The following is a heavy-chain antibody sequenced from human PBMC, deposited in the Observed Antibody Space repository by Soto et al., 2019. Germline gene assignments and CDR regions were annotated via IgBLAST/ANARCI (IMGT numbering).Heavy chain of an antibody. CDR2: FDPEDGET. Sequence: ASVKVSCQVSGYTLTELSMHWVRQAPGKGLEWMGGFDPEDGETIYAQKFQGRVTMTEDTSTDTAYMELSSLRSEDTAVYYCATTYYYDTLDAFDIWGQGTMVTVSS. V-gene: IGHV1-24*01. D-gene: IGHD3-22*01. CDR1: GYTLTELS. CDR3: ATTYYYDTLDAFDI. J-gene: IGHJ3*02.